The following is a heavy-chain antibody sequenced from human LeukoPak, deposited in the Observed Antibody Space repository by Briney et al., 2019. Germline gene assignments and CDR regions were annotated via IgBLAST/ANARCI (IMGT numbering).Heavy chain of an antibody. CDR2: IYYRGNT. V-gene: IGHV4-39*01. D-gene: IGHD1-1*01. CDR1: GGSISSSPYY. J-gene: IGHJ4*02. CDR3: ARPTTGPATQGYDS. Sequence: SETLSLTCTVSGGSISSSPYYWAWIRQPPGTGLEWIGSIYYRGNTYHNPSLKSRVTISVDTSKNQFSLSVISVTAADTAVYFCARPTTGPATQGYDSWGQGILVTVAS.